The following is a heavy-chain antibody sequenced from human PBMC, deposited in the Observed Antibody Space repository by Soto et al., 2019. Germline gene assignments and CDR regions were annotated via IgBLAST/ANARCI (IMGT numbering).Heavy chain of an antibody. V-gene: IGHV3-74*01. CDR1: GFTFSSYW. CDR3: AREFEYYYDSRRFDP. J-gene: IGHJ5*02. Sequence: GGSLRLSCAASGFTFSSYWMHWVRQAPGKGLVWVSRINSDGSSTSYADSVKGRFTISRDNAKNTLYLQMNSLRAEDTAVYYCAREFEYYYDSRRFDPWGQGTQVTVSS. D-gene: IGHD3-22*01. CDR2: INSDGSST.